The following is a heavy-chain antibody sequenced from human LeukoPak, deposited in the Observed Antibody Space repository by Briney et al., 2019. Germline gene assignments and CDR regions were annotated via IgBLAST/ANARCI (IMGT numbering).Heavy chain of an antibody. CDR2: IYYSGST. V-gene: IGHV4-31*03. J-gene: IGHJ6*03. CDR1: GGSISSGGYY. CDR3: ARGNSSGWSFYYYYYMDV. Sequence: PSETLSLTCTVSGGSISSGGYYWSWIRQHPGKGLEWIGYIYYSGSTYYSPSLKSRVTISVDTSKNQFSLKLSSVTAADTAVYYCARGNSSGWSFYYYYYMDVWGKGTTVTVSS. D-gene: IGHD6-19*01.